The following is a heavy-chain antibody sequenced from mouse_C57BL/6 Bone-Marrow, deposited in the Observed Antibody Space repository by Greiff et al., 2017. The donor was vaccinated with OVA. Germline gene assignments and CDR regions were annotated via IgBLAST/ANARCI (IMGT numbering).Heavy chain of an antibody. CDR2: IWTGGGT. Sequence: QVQLQQSGPGLVAPSQSLSITCTVSGFSLTSYAISWVRQPPGKGLEWLGVIWTGGGTNYNSALKSRLSISKDNSKSQVFLKMNSLQTDDTARYYCARNHYGSSFNYFDYWGQGTTLTVSS. J-gene: IGHJ2*01. CDR1: GFSLTSYA. CDR3: ARNHYGSSFNYFDY. V-gene: IGHV2-9-1*01. D-gene: IGHD1-1*01.